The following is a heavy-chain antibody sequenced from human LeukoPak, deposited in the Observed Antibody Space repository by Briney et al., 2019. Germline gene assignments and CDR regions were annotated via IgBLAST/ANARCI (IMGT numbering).Heavy chain of an antibody. J-gene: IGHJ3*02. Sequence: ASVKVSCKVSGYTLTELSMHWVRQAPGKGLEWGGGFDPEDGETIYAQKFQGRVTMTEDTSTDTAYMELSSLRSEDTAVYYCATDQLGMAVAGTIDAFDIWGQGTMVTVSS. D-gene: IGHD6-19*01. V-gene: IGHV1-24*01. CDR1: GYTLTELS. CDR3: ATDQLGMAVAGTIDAFDI. CDR2: FDPEDGET.